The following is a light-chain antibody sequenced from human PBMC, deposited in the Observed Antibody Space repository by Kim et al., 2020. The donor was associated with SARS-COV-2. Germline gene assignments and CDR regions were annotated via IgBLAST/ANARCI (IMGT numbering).Light chain of an antibody. Sequence: QRVTISCTGTSSNIGADFDVHWYQHRPGTTPKLLIFANNNRPSGVPDRLSASKSGASASLVITGLQAEDEADYYCQSYDSSLSGWVFGGGTKVTVL. J-gene: IGLJ3*02. V-gene: IGLV1-40*03. CDR1: SSNIGADFD. CDR2: ANN. CDR3: QSYDSSLSGWV.